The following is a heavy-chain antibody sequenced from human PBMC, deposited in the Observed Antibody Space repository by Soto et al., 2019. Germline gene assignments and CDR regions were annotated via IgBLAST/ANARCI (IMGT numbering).Heavy chain of an antibody. CDR2: IYYSGST. Sequence: SETLSLTCTVSGGSISSYYWSWIRQPPGKGLEWIGYIYYSGSTNYNPSLKSRVTISVDTSKNQFSLKLSSVTAADTAVYYCARGSAVVIPRNFDYWGQGTLVPVSS. D-gene: IGHD3-22*01. J-gene: IGHJ4*02. V-gene: IGHV4-59*01. CDR3: ARGSAVVIPRNFDY. CDR1: GGSISSYY.